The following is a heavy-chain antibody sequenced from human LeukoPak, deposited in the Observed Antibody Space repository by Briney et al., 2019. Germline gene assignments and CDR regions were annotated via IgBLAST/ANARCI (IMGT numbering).Heavy chain of an antibody. Sequence: SETLSLTCTVSGGSISSGDYYWSWIRQPPGKGLEWIGYIYYSGSTYYNPSLKSRVTISVDTSKYQFSLKLSSVTAADTAVYYCARDGDYGMDVWGQGTTVTVSS. V-gene: IGHV4-30-4*01. CDR2: IYYSGST. CDR1: GGSISSGDYY. J-gene: IGHJ6*02. CDR3: ARDGDYGMDV. D-gene: IGHD3-16*01.